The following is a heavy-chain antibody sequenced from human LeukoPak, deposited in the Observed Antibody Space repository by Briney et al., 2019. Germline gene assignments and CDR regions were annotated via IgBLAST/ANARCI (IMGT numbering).Heavy chain of an antibody. D-gene: IGHD3-3*01. CDR2: INHSGST. J-gene: IGHJ5*02. CDR1: GGSFSGYY. Sequence: SETLSLTCAVYGGSFSGYYWSWIRQPPGKGLEWIGEINHSGSTNYNPSLKSRVTISVDTSKSQFSLKLSSVTAADTAVYYCARGLGSASDFADWFDPWGQGTLVTVSS. V-gene: IGHV4-34*01. CDR3: ARGLGSASDFADWFDP.